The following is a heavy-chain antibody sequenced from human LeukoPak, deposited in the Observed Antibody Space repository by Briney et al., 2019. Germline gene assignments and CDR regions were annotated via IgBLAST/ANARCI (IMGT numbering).Heavy chain of an antibody. CDR1: GGSISSGGYS. CDR2: IYYSGST. Sequence: PPETPSVTCAVSGGSISSGGYSWSWIRQPPGKGLEWIGYIYYSGSTYYNPSLKSRVTISVDTSKNQFSLKLSSVTAADTAVYYCASGAGSLDYWGQGTLVTVSS. V-gene: IGHV4-30-4*07. J-gene: IGHJ4*02. CDR3: ASGAGSLDY. D-gene: IGHD3-10*01.